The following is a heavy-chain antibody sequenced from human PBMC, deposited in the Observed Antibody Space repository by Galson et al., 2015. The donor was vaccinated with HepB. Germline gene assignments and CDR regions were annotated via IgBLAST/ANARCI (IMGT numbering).Heavy chain of an antibody. CDR1: GYTFTSYY. CDR3: ARSLPGRWYYFDY. Sequence: SVKVSCKASGYTFTSYYMHWVRQAPGQGLEWMGVINPSGGSTNYAQNFQGRVTMTRDPSTTIVYMELTSLKSDDTAVYYCARSLPGRWYYFDYWGQGALVTVSS. J-gene: IGHJ4*02. CDR2: INPSGGST. V-gene: IGHV1-46*01.